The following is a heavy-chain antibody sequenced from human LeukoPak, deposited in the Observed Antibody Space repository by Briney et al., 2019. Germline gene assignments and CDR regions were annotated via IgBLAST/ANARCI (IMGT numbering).Heavy chain of an antibody. CDR2: INPNSGGT. CDR1: GYTFTGYY. Sequence: ASVKVSCKASGYTFTGYYMHWVRQAPGQGLEWMGWINPNSGGTNYAQKFQGRVTMTRDTSISTAYMELSRLRYDDTAVYYCARDKTQSPLYYYYMYVWGKGTTVTVSS. CDR3: ARDKTQSPLYYYYMYV. J-gene: IGHJ6*03. V-gene: IGHV1-2*02. D-gene: IGHD4-11*01.